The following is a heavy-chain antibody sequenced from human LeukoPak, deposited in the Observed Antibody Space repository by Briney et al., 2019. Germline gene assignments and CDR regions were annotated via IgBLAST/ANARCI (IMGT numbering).Heavy chain of an antibody. V-gene: IGHV4-4*02. D-gene: IGHD6-13*01. CDR1: GGSISSSNW. CDR2: IYHSGST. J-gene: IGHJ6*03. Sequence: PSETLSLTCAVSGGSISSSNWWSWVRQPPGKGLEWIGEIYHSGSTNYNPSLKSRVTISVDKSKNQFSLKLSSVTAADTAVYYCARSGGSSWYDRYYYYYYYMDVWGKGTTVTVSS. CDR3: ARSGGSSWYDRYYYYYYYMDV.